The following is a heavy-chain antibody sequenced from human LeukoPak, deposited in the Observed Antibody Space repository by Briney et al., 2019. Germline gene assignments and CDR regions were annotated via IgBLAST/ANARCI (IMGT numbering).Heavy chain of an antibody. Sequence: ASVKVSCKASGGTFSSYAISWVRQAPGQGLEWMGGIIPIFGTANYAQKFQGRVTITADKSTSTAYMELSSLRSEDTAVYYCARAGFSGGVYYYYYMDVWGKGTTVTVSS. J-gene: IGHJ6*03. V-gene: IGHV1-69*06. CDR3: ARAGFSGGVYYYYYMDV. CDR2: IIPIFGTA. D-gene: IGHD3-10*01. CDR1: GGTFSSYA.